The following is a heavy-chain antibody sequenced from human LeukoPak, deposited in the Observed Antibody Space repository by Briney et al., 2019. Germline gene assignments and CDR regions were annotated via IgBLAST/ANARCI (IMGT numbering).Heavy chain of an antibody. V-gene: IGHV4-31*09. D-gene: IGHD6-13*01. J-gene: IGHJ5*02. Sequence: SETLSLTCTVSGGSISSGGYYWSWIRQHPGKGLEWIGYIYYSGSTNYNPSLKSRVTISVDESKNQFSLKLSSVTAADTAVYYCAKIPAAAGNNWFDPWGQGTLVTVSS. CDR3: AKIPAAAGNNWFDP. CDR1: GGSISSGGYY. CDR2: IYYSGST.